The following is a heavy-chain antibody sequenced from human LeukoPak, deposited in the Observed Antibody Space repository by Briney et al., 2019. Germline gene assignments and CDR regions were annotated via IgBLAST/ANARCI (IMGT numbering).Heavy chain of an antibody. CDR2: MNPNSGNT. Sequence: ASVKVSCKASGYTFTSYDINWVRQATGQGLEWMGWMNPNSGNTGYAQKFQGRVTMTRNTSISTAYMELSSLRSEDTAVYYCARDGEYCSSTSCYPYNWFDPWGQGTLVTVSS. CDR1: GYTFTSYD. J-gene: IGHJ5*02. D-gene: IGHD2-2*01. V-gene: IGHV1-8*01. CDR3: ARDGEYCSSTSCYPYNWFDP.